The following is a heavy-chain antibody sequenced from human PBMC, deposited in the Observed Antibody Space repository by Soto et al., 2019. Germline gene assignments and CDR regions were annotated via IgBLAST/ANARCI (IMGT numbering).Heavy chain of an antibody. Sequence: ASVKVSCKASGYTFTGYYMHWVRQAPGQGLEWIGWIDLNSGGTNYAQKLQGWVTITRDTSTSTAYMELSSLRPEDTAVYYCATDVGGYIYGLARHWGQGTLVTVSS. V-gene: IGHV1-2*04. CDR1: GYTFTGYY. CDR3: ATDVGGYIYGLARH. D-gene: IGHD4-17*01. CDR2: IDLNSGGT. J-gene: IGHJ4*02.